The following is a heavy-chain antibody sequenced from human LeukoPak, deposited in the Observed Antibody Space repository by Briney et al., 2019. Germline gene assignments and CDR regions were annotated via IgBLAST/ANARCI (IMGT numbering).Heavy chain of an antibody. V-gene: IGHV3-33*01. CDR1: GSTFSSYG. J-gene: IGHJ4*02. CDR2: IWYDGSNK. Sequence: GGSLRLSCAASGSTFSSYGMHWVRQAPGKGLEWVAVIWYDGSNKYYADSVKGRFTISRDNSKNTLYLQMNSLRAEDTAVYYCARENDGSGSYVLDYWGQGTLVTVSS. CDR3: ARENDGSGSYVLDY. D-gene: IGHD3-10*01.